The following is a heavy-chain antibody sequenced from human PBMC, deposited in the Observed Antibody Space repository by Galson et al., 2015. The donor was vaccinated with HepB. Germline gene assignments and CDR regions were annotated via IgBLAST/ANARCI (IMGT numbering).Heavy chain of an antibody. CDR1: GFNFNHYG. V-gene: IGHV3-74*01. Sequence: SLRLSCAASGFNFNHYGMHWVRQAPGKGLEWVSRISSDGGHKNYADSVQGRFTISRDNAKNTLFLQMNSLSADDTAVYYCARGSSDWYGIDYWGQGILVPVSA. CDR2: ISSDGGHK. D-gene: IGHD6-19*01. J-gene: IGHJ4*02. CDR3: ARGSSDWYGIDY.